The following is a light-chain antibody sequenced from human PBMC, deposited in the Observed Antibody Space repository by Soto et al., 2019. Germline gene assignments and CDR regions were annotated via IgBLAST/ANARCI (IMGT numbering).Light chain of an antibody. CDR2: LGS. V-gene: IGKV2-28*01. CDR3: MQTLQGVT. Sequence: DIVVTQSPLSLPVTPGEPACISCRSSQILLHSRRFNALDWFLQKPGQSPQLLIYLGSHRATGVPDRFSGSGTGTDFTLKVSRVEAGDVGTYYCMQTLQGVTFGQGTRLE. CDR1: QILLHSRRFNA. J-gene: IGKJ5*01.